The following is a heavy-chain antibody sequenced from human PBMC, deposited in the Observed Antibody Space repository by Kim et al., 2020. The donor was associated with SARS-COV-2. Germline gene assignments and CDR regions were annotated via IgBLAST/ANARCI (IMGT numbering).Heavy chain of an antibody. J-gene: IGHJ3*02. Sequence: ASVKVSCKASGYTFTSYGISWVRQAPGQGLEWMGWISAYNGNTNYAQKLQGRVTMTTDTSTSTAYMELRSLRSDDTAVYYCATRGGYYYVSSGYYPPGAVEIWGQGTMVTVSS. V-gene: IGHV1-18*04. CDR3: ATRGGYYYVSSGYYPPGAVEI. D-gene: IGHD3-22*01. CDR2: ISAYNGNT. CDR1: GYTFTSYG.